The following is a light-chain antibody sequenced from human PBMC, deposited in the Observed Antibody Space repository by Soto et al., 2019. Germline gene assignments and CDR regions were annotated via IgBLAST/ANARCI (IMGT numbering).Light chain of an antibody. Sequence: QSVLTQPASVSGSPGQSITVSCTGTNTDVGGYNYVSWYQHRPGKAPILMIYEVRNRLSGVSNRFSGSKSGNTASLTISGLQSEDESDYYCTSYTPTGALVFGSGTKLTVL. CDR1: NTDVGGYNY. CDR3: TSYTPTGALV. J-gene: IGLJ3*02. CDR2: EVR. V-gene: IGLV2-14*01.